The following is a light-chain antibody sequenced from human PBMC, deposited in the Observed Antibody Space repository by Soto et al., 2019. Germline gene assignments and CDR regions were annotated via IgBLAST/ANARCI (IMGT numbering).Light chain of an antibody. CDR1: SSDVGGYNY. CDR3: SSYAGSSPV. Sequence: QSALTQPASVSGSPGQSITISCTGTSSDVGGYNYVSWYQQYPGKAPKLMIYDVSNRPSGVSNRFSGSKSANTASLTISGLQAEDEADYYCSSYAGSSPVFGGGTKLTVL. CDR2: DVS. V-gene: IGLV2-14*01. J-gene: IGLJ2*01.